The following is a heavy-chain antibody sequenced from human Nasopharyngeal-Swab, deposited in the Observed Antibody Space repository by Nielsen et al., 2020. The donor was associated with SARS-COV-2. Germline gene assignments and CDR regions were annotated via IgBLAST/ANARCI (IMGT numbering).Heavy chain of an antibody. D-gene: IGHD4-11*01. Sequence: GGSLRLSCAASGFTFSNYGMHWVRQAPGKGLEWVSSISTSSSYIYYADSVRGRFTISRDNAKNSLYLQMNSLRAEDTAVYYCASLAYSTLPWGQGTLVTVSS. V-gene: IGHV3-21*01. CDR3: ASLAYSTLP. CDR2: ISTSSSYI. CDR1: GFTFSNYG. J-gene: IGHJ5*02.